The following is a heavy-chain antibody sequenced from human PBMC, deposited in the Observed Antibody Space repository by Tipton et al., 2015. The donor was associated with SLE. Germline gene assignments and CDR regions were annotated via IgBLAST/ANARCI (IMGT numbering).Heavy chain of an antibody. D-gene: IGHD6-13*01. J-gene: IGHJ4*02. V-gene: IGHV4-34*01. CDR3: SGAVGTAAGLRDY. CDR1: GGSFSGLY. CDR2: NYQSGST. Sequence: TLSLTCAVYGGSFSGLYLSWIRQPPGKGLEWIGGNYQSGSTNYNPPLKSRLIMSVDASKNQFSLKLSSLNAADAAIYYWSGAVGTAAGLRDYWGQGTLVTVSS.